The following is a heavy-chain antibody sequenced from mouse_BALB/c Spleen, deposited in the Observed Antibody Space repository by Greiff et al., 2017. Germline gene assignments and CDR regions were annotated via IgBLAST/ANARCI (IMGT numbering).Heavy chain of an antibody. V-gene: IGHV3-2*02. CDR2: ISYSGST. D-gene: IGHD4-1*01. J-gene: IGHJ4*01. Sequence: EVHLVESGPGLVKPSQSLSLTCTVTGYSITSDYAWNWIRQFPGNKLEWMGYISYSGSTSYNPSLKSRISITRDTSKNQFFLQLNSVTTEDTATYYCARRVGRGVYYAMDYWGQGTSVTVSS. CDR3: ARRVGRGVYYAMDY. CDR1: GYSITSDYA.